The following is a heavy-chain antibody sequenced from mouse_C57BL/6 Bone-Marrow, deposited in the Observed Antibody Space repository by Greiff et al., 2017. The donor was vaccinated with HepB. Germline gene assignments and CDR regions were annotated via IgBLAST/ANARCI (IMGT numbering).Heavy chain of an antibody. J-gene: IGHJ2*01. CDR1: GYTFTSYW. V-gene: IGHV1-69*01. D-gene: IGHD2-3*01. CDR2: IDPSDSYT. CDR3: AREGRWLPYFDY. Sequence: LQQPGAELVMPGASVKLSCKASGYTFTSYWMHWVKQRPGQGLEWIGEIDPSDSYTNYNQKFKGKSTLTVDKSSSTAYMQLSSLTSEDSAVYYCAREGRWLPYFDYCGQGTTLTVSS.